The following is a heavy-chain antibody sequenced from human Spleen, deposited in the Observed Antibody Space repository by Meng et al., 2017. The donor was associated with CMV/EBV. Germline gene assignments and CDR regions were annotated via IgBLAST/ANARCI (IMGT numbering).Heavy chain of an antibody. CDR1: GLTFSSYW. CDR2: INSDGSST. Sequence: ASGLTFSSYWMHWVRQAPGKGLVWVSRINSDGSSTSYADSVKGRFTISRDNAKNTLYLQMNSLRAEDTAVYYCARGLVVVPAVLGYWGQGTLVTVSS. J-gene: IGHJ4*02. D-gene: IGHD2-2*01. V-gene: IGHV3-74*01. CDR3: ARGLVVVPAVLGY.